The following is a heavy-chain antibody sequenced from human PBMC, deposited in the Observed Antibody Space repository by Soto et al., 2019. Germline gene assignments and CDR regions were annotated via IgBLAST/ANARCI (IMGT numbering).Heavy chain of an antibody. D-gene: IGHD3-10*01. CDR3: SRVDPGETSPFDH. Sequence: ASVKVSCKASGYIFTSYYIHWVRQAPGQGLERMGWINPFDGSRMFAQSIQGRDTMTRDTSTSTVYMEVSSLRSEDTAVYYCSRVDPGETSPFDHWG. CDR2: INPFDGSR. J-gene: IGHJ4*01. CDR1: GYIFTSYY. V-gene: IGHV1-46*03.